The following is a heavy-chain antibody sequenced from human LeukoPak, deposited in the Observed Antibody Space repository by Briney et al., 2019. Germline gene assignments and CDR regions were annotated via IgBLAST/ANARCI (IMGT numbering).Heavy chain of an antibody. CDR2: ISAYNGNT. D-gene: IGHD1-1*01. CDR1: GYTFTSYG. CDR3: ARVRKLPLEWDLIDF. J-gene: IGHJ4*02. Sequence: ASVKVSCKASGYTFTSYGISWVRQAPGQGLEWMGWISAYNGNTNYAQKLQGRVTMTTDTSTSTAYMELRSLRSDDTAVYYCARVRKLPLEWDLIDFWGQGTLVTVSS. V-gene: IGHV1-18*01.